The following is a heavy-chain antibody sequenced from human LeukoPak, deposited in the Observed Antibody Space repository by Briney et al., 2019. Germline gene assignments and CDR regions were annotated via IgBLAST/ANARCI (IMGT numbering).Heavy chain of an antibody. CDR2: ISYDGSNK. V-gene: IGHV3-30*04. D-gene: IGHD3-9*01. CDR1: GFTFSSYA. CDR3: AKGLTGFDY. J-gene: IGHJ4*02. Sequence: PGGSLRLSCAASGFTFSSYAMHWVRQAPGKGLEWVAVISYDGSNKYYADSVKGRFTISRDNSKKTLDLQINSLRGEDTAVYYCAKGLTGFDYWGQGTLVTVSS.